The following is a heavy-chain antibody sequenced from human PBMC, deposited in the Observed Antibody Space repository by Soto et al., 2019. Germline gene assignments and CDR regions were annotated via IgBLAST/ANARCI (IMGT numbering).Heavy chain of an antibody. CDR3: AREVQVHTPAFVY. Sequence: QVQLVQCGAEMKKPGSSVKVSCQSSGGTFNTYAMNWVRQAPGQGPEWMGDISPMFGAANYAPKFQGRVTITADESTATSYMQLSSLTSEDTALYFCAREVQVHTPAFVYWGQGTLVTVSS. D-gene: IGHD3-10*01. V-gene: IGHV1-69*19. CDR2: ISPMFGAA. CDR1: GGTFNTYA. J-gene: IGHJ4*02.